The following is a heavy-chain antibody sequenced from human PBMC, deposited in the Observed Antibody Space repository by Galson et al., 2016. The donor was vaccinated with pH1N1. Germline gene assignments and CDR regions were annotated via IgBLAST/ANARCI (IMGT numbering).Heavy chain of an antibody. Sequence: SLRLSCAASGFTFSAYWMRWVRQAPGKGLVWVSRVYTDGGRTGYADSVRGRFTISRDNAKNTLYLQMSSLRAEGTAVYYCARGDYVGYFVDQWGQGTLVAVSS. CDR2: VYTDGGRT. J-gene: IGHJ4*02. V-gene: IGHV3-74*01. CDR3: ARGDYVGYFVDQ. D-gene: IGHD4-23*01. CDR1: GFTFSAYW.